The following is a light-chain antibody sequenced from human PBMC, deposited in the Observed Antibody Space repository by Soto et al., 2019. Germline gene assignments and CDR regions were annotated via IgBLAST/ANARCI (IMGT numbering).Light chain of an antibody. CDR2: DTS. CDR3: QQYNNWPPIT. V-gene: IGKV3-15*01. J-gene: IGKJ5*01. CDR1: QSVSIK. Sequence: EIVMTQSPATLSVSPVERATLSCMASQSVSIKLAWYQQKLGQAPRLLIYDTSTRATGIPARFSGSGSGTEFTLTISSLQSEDFAVYYCQQYNNWPPITFGQGTRLEI.